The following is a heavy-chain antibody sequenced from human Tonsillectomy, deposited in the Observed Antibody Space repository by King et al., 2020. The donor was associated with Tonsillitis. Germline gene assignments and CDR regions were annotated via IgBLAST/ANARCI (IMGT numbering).Heavy chain of an antibody. D-gene: IGHD6-13*01. J-gene: IGHJ6*03. Sequence: QLQESGPGLVKPSQTLSLTCTVSGGSISSGGYYWSWIRQPAGKGPEWIGRIYTSGSTNYNPSLKSRVTMSVDTSKNQFSLRLSSVTAADTAGYYCARARSSWREYYYYYFYMDVWGKGTTVTVSS. V-gene: IGHV4-61*02. CDR1: GGSISSGGYY. CDR2: IYTSGST. CDR3: ARARSSWREYYYYYFYMDV.